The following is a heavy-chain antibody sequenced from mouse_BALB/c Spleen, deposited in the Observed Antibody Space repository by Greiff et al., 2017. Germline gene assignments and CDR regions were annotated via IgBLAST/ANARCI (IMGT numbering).Heavy chain of an antibody. V-gene: IGHV5-12-1*01. D-gene: IGHD2-4*01. Sequence: EVQRVESGGGLVKPGGSLKLSCAASGFAFSSYDMSWVRQTPEKRLEWVAYISSGGGSTYYPDTVKGRFTISRDNAKNTLYLQMSSLKSEDTAMYYCARHLIYYDYDVGFAYWGQGTLVTVAA. CDR1: GFAFSSYD. CDR3: ARHLIYYDYDVGFAY. CDR2: ISSGGGST. J-gene: IGHJ3*01.